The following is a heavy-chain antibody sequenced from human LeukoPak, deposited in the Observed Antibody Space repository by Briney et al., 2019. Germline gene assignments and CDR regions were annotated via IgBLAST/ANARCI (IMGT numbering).Heavy chain of an antibody. V-gene: IGHV3-66*01. CDR1: GFTVSSNY. Sequence: GGSLRLSCAASGFTVSSNYMSWVRQAPGKGLEWVSVIYSGGSTYYADSVKGRFTISRDNSKNTLYLQMNSLRAEDTAVYYCARDIVVVVAADEADYWGQGTLVTVSS. D-gene: IGHD2-15*01. J-gene: IGHJ4*02. CDR2: IYSGGST. CDR3: ARDIVVVVAADEADY.